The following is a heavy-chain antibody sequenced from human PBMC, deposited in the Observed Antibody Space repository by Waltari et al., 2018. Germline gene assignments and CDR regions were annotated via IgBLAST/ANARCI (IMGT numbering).Heavy chain of an antibody. J-gene: IGHJ6*02. Sequence: QVQLQASGPGLVKPSGTLSLTFAVSGGSISSSNWWSWVRQPPGKGLEWIGEIYHSGSTNYNPSLKSRVTISVDKSKNQFSLKMNTVTAADAAVNYYAYGSPANIPYGDYYCDYGMDVWSQRTTGTESS. CDR1: GGSISSSNW. CDR3: AYGSPANIPYGDYYCDYGMDV. D-gene: IGHD2-2*01. V-gene: IGHV4-4*02. CDR2: IYHSGST.